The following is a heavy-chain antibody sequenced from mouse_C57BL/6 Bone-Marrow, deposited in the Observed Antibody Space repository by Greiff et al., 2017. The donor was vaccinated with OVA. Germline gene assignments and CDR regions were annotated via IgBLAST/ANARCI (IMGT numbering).Heavy chain of an antibody. Sequence: QVQLQQSGAELVKPGASVKVSCKASGYTFTSYWMHWVKQRPGQGLEWIGRIHPSDSDTNYNQKFKGKATLTVDKSSSTASMQLISLTSEDSAVXFCARGGYPLYAMAYWGQGTSVTVSS. CDR3: ARGGYPLYAMAY. V-gene: IGHV1-74*01. D-gene: IGHD2-2*01. J-gene: IGHJ4*01. CDR1: GYTFTSYW. CDR2: IHPSDSDT.